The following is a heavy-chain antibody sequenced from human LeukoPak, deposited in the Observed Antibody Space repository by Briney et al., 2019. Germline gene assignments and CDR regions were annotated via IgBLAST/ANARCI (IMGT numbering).Heavy chain of an antibody. D-gene: IGHD1-1*01. V-gene: IGHV1-24*01. CDR1: GYTLTELS. Sequence: ASVKVSCKVSGYTLTELSMHWVRQAPGKGLEWMGGFHPEDGETIYAQKFQGRVTMTEDTSTDTAYMELSSLRSEDTAVYYCATLGITGTWHADYWGQGTLVTVSS. CDR2: FHPEDGET. CDR3: ATLGITGTWHADY. J-gene: IGHJ4*02.